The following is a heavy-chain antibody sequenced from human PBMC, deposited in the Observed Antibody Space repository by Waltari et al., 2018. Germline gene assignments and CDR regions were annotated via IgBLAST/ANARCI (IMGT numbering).Heavy chain of an antibody. V-gene: IGHV4-39*01. CDR3: ATYIGASVGTAAFDV. J-gene: IGHJ3*01. CDR2: TSYTGAT. Sequence: QLQLQESGPGLVTPSETLSLTCAVSGCSLTSICHYWGWIRQPPGQGLEWIGTTSYTGATYSSPSLKCRVTISRDTSKNQLSLTWGSVTAADTALYYCATYIGASVGTAAFDVWGQGTMVTVSS. CDR1: GCSLTSICHY. D-gene: IGHD5-12*01.